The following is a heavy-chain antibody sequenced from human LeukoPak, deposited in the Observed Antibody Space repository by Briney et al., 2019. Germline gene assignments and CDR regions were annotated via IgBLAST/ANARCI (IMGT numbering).Heavy chain of an antibody. D-gene: IGHD5-24*01. CDR2: INPSGGST. CDR1: GYTFTTYG. Sequence: GASVKVSCKASGYTFTTYGISWVRQAPGQGLEWMGIINPSGGSTSYAQKFQGRVTMTRDMSTSTVYMELSSLRSEDTAVYYCARDWSQAPARWLQFRGWFDPWGQGTLVTVSS. J-gene: IGHJ5*02. CDR3: ARDWSQAPARWLQFRGWFDP. V-gene: IGHV1-46*01.